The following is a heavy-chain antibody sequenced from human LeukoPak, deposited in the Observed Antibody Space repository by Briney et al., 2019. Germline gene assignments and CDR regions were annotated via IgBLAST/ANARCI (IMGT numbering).Heavy chain of an antibody. CDR2: INPKNGAT. Sequence: ASVKVSCKASGYTFTGNYIRWVRQAPGQGLEWMGWINPKNGATFYTQRFQGRVTMTCDTSINTAYMELTSLNSDDTAVFYCSRGPEAYWGQGTLVTVSS. V-gene: IGHV1-2*02. J-gene: IGHJ4*02. CDR3: SRGPEAY. CDR1: GYTFTGNY.